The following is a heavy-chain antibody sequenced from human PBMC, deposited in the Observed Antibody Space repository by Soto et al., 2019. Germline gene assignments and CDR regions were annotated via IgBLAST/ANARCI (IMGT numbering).Heavy chain of an antibody. Sequence: QVQLQESGPGLVKPSQTLSLTGTFSGGSISSGDYYWGWIRQSPGRGLAWIGNVYYSVSTYYNPSLKSRVTISVDTSKNQFSLKLSSVTAADTAVYYCARAIYYYDSSGYYYFDYWGQGTLVTVSS. CDR3: ARAIYYYDSSGYYYFDY. V-gene: IGHV4-30-4*01. D-gene: IGHD3-22*01. CDR2: VYYSVST. J-gene: IGHJ4*02. CDR1: GGSISSGDYY.